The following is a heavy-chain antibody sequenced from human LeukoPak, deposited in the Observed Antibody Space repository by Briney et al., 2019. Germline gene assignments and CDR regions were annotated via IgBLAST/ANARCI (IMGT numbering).Heavy chain of an antibody. D-gene: IGHD3-22*01. V-gene: IGHV1-69*01. CDR2: IIPIFGTA. Sequence: SVKVSCKASGGTFSSYAISWVRQAPGQGLEWMGGIIPIFGTANYAQKFQGRVTITADESTSTAYMELSSLRSEDTAVYYCARAYYYDSSGYYKRGASDIWGQGTMVTVSS. CDR1: GGTFSSYA. J-gene: IGHJ3*02. CDR3: ARAYYYDSSGYYKRGASDI.